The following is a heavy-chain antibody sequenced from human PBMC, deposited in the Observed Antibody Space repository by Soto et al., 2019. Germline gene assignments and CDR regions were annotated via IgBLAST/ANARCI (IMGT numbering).Heavy chain of an antibody. Sequence: EVQLLESGGGLVQPGGSLRLSCAASGFTFSSYAMSWVRQAPGKGLEWVSAISGSGGSTYYADSVKGRFTISRDNSKNTLYVQMNSLRAEDTAVDYCAKYSSSWYDAFDIWGQGTMVTVSS. CDR2: ISGSGGST. D-gene: IGHD6-13*01. CDR1: GFTFSSYA. CDR3: AKYSSSWYDAFDI. J-gene: IGHJ3*02. V-gene: IGHV3-23*01.